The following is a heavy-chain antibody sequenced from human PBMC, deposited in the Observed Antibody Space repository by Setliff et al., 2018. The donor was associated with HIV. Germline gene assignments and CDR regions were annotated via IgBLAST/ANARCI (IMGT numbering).Heavy chain of an antibody. J-gene: IGHJ6*03. Sequence: SETLSLTCTVSGGSISSGGYYWSWIRQHPGKGLEYIGYIYYSGSTYYNPSLKSRVIISVDTSKNQFSLKLSSVTAADTAVYYCARDQRYCTNALCPEALDVWGKGTTVTVS. CDR2: IYYSGST. D-gene: IGHD2-8*01. CDR1: GGSISSGGYY. V-gene: IGHV4-31*03. CDR3: ARDQRYCTNALCPEALDV.